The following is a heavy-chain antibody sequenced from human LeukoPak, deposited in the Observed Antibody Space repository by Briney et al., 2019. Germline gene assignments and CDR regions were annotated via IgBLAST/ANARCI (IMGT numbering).Heavy chain of an antibody. V-gene: IGHV3-23*01. Sequence: GGSLRLSCAVSGITLSNYGMSWVRQAPGKGLEWVAGISGSGGGTKYADSVKGRFTISRDNPKNTLYLQMNSLRAEDTAVYFCAKRGVVIRVILVGFHKEAYYFDSWGQGALVAVSS. CDR1: GITLSNYG. CDR2: ISGSGGGT. J-gene: IGHJ4*02. CDR3: AKRGVVIRVILVGFHKEAYYFDS. D-gene: IGHD3-22*01.